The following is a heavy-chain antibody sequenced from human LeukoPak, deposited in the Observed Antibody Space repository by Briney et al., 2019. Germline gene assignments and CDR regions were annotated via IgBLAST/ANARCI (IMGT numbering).Heavy chain of an antibody. CDR3: ARGNDYWSGYIDY. CDR2: VKNDGSST. Sequence: GGSLRLSCAASGFAFSSHWMHWVRQAPGKGLVWVSHVKNDGSSTNYADSVRGRFTISRDNAKNTLYLQVNSLRAEDTAVYYCARGNDYWSGYIDYWGQGTLVTVSS. D-gene: IGHD3-3*01. CDR1: GFAFSSHW. V-gene: IGHV3-74*01. J-gene: IGHJ4*02.